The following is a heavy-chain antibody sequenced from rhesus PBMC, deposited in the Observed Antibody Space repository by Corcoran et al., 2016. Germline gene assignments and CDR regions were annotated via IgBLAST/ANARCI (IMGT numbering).Heavy chain of an antibody. CDR3: ARHGVGTVNAFDF. J-gene: IGHJ3*01. CDR2: ISSGSGSTT. D-gene: IGHD5-24*01. Sequence: EVQLVESGGGLVQPGGSLRLSCAASGFTFSDHYMDWVRQAPGKGLDWVSSISSGSGSTTLYPDSVKGRFTISRDNAKNTVYLQMNSLRAEDTAVYYCARHGVGTVNAFDFWGQGLRVTVSS. CDR1: GFTFSDHY. V-gene: IGHV3-110*02.